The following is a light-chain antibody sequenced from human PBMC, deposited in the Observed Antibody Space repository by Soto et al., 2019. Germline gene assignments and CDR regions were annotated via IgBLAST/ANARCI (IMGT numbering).Light chain of an antibody. V-gene: IGLV2-8*01. CDR2: EVN. J-gene: IGLJ2*01. Sequence: QSALTQPPSASGSPGQSVTISCTGTSSDVGGYNYVSWYQQHPGKAPKLIISEVNKRPSGVPDRFSGSKSGNTASLTVSGLQAEDEADYYCSSYAGSNNLHVVFGGGTKLTVL. CDR1: SSDVGGYNY. CDR3: SSYAGSNNLHVV.